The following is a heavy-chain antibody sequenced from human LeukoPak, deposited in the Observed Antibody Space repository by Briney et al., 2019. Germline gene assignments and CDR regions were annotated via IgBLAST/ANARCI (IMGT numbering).Heavy chain of an antibody. CDR1: GFTVSSNY. Sequence: PGESLRLSCAASGFTVSSNYMSWVRQAPGKGLEWVSVIYSGGSTYYADSVKGRFTISRDNSKNTLYLQMNSLRAEDTAVYYCARVDYYDSSGYYPALGYWGQGTLVTVSS. V-gene: IGHV3-53*01. CDR2: IYSGGST. J-gene: IGHJ4*02. CDR3: ARVDYYDSSGYYPALGY. D-gene: IGHD3-22*01.